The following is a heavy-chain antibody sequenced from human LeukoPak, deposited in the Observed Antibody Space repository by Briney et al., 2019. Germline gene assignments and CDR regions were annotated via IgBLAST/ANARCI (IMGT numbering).Heavy chain of an antibody. Sequence: SETLSLTCTVSGGSLSSYYWSWIRQPAGKGLEWIGRIYTSGSTNYNPSLKSRVTMSVDTSKNQFSLKLSSVTAADTAVYYCARDQSRWYCSSTSCYGNNWFDPWGQGTLVTVSS. V-gene: IGHV4-4*07. CDR2: IYTSGST. CDR1: GGSLSSYY. D-gene: IGHD2-2*01. J-gene: IGHJ5*02. CDR3: ARDQSRWYCSSTSCYGNNWFDP.